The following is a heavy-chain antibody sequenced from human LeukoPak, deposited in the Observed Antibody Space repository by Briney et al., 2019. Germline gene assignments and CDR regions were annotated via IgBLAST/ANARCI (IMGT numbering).Heavy chain of an antibody. CDR1: GITFSSYW. CDR3: VIDLGDYNDF. D-gene: IGHD2-15*01. Sequence: GGSLRLSCAVSGITFSSYWMPWVRQDPGRGLLWVSRINTQGTYTNYADSVKGRFTISRDNAKNTLYLQMSSLRADGTAVYYCVIDLGDYNDFWGQGTLVSVSS. J-gene: IGHJ4*02. CDR2: INTQGTYT. V-gene: IGHV3-74*01.